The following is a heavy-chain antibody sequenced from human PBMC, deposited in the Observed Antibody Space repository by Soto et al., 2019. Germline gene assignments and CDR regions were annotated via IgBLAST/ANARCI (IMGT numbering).Heavy chain of an antibody. D-gene: IGHD6-13*01. CDR3: ARVVAAAGTYYNDY. J-gene: IGHJ4*02. Sequence: PSETLSLTCAVYGGSFSGYYWSWIRQPPGKGLEWIGEINHSGSTNYNPSLKSRVTISVDTSKNQFSLKLSSVTAADTAVYYCARVVAAAGTYYNDYWGQGTLVTVSS. CDR1: GGSFSGYY. V-gene: IGHV4-34*01. CDR2: INHSGST.